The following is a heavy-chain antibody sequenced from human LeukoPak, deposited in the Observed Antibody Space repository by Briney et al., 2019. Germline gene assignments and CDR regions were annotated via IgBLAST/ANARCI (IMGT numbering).Heavy chain of an antibody. J-gene: IGHJ4*02. CDR2: ISFDGSDE. CDR1: GFTFRTYN. V-gene: IGHV3-30*03. D-gene: IGHD3-3*01. Sequence: TGGSLRLSCAASGFTFRTYNMNWVRQVPGKGLEWVAVISFDGSDEYYADSVKGRFTISRDNSKDMVFLQINNLREDDTAMFYCARGEDFLHSWGQGTLVIVSS. CDR3: ARGEDFLHS.